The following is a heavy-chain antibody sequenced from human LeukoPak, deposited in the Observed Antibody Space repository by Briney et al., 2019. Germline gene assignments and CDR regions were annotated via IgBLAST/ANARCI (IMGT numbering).Heavy chain of an antibody. CDR2: ISNNGGYT. CDR1: GFTFSSSA. V-gene: IGHV3-23*01. J-gene: IGHJ4*02. D-gene: IGHD2-15*01. CDR3: AKQLGYCSDGSCYFPY. Sequence: LRLSCAASGFTFSSSAMSWVRQAPGKGLEWVSAISNNGGYTYYADSVQGRFTISRDNSKSTLCLQMNSLRAEDTAVYYCAKQLGYCSDGSCYFPYWGQGTLVTVSS.